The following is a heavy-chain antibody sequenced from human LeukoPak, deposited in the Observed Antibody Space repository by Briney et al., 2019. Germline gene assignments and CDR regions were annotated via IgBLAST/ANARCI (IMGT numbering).Heavy chain of an antibody. J-gene: IGHJ6*03. D-gene: IGHD1-26*01. Sequence: KPGGSLRLSCAASGFTFSSCSTNWVRQAPGKGLEWVSYISSSSSYIYYADSVKGRFTISRDNAKNSLYLQMNSLRAEDTAVYYCARGGTTAYYYYYYMDVWGKGTTVTVSS. V-gene: IGHV3-21*01. CDR3: ARGGTTAYYYYYYMDV. CDR2: ISSSSSYI. CDR1: GFTFSSCS.